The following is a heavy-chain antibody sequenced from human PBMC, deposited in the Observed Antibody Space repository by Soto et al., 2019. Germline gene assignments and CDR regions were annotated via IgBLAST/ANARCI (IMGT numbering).Heavy chain of an antibody. CDR3: ANSGTAAVAGNY. CDR1: GFTFSSYG. V-gene: IGHV3-30*18. CDR2: ISYDGSNK. J-gene: IGHJ4*02. D-gene: IGHD6-19*01. Sequence: GSLRLSCAASGFTFSSYGMHWVRQAPGKGLEWVAVISYDGSNKYYADSVKGRFTISRDNSKNTLYLQMNSLRAEDTAVYYCANSGTAAVAGNYWGQGTLVTVSS.